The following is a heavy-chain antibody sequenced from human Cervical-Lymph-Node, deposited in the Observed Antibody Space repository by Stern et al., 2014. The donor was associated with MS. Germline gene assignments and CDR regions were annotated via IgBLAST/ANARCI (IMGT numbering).Heavy chain of an antibody. CDR1: GGSISSGDYY. D-gene: IGHD2-15*01. CDR3: ARGFCSGGGCYSPHFQH. Sequence: VQLVESGPGLVKPSQTLSLTCTISGGSISSGDYYWTWIRQTPGKGLEWIGYISYSGYTYYNPSLKSRLTISLATSRHQFSLNLSSVTVADTAVYYCARGFCSGGGCYSPHFQHWGQGTLVTVSS. CDR2: ISYSGYT. J-gene: IGHJ1*01. V-gene: IGHV4-30-4*01.